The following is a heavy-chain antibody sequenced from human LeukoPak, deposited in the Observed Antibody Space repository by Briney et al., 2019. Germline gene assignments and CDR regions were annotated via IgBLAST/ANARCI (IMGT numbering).Heavy chain of an antibody. CDR2: ISSSSSYI. CDR1: GFTFSSYS. D-gene: IGHD3-10*01. V-gene: IGHV3-21*01. J-gene: IGHJ6*04. Sequence: GGSLRLSCAASGFTFSSYSKNWVRQAPGKGLEWVSSISSSSSYIYYADSVKGRFTISRDNAKNSLYLQMNSLRAEDTAVYYCARDTIMVRGVIGYYGMDVWGKGTTVTVSS. CDR3: ARDTIMVRGVIGYYGMDV.